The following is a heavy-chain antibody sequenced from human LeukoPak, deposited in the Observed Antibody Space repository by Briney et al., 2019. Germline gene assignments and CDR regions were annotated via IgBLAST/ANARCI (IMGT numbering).Heavy chain of an antibody. J-gene: IGHJ4*02. CDR1: GFTFSSYG. V-gene: IGHV3-33*01. Sequence: HTGGSLRLSCAASGFTFSSYGMHWVRRAPGKGLEWVAVIWYDGSNKYYADSVKGRFTISRDNSKNTPYLQMNSLRAEDTAVYYCARLGTSPDIVATSPLDYWGQGTLVTVSS. D-gene: IGHD5-12*01. CDR2: IWYDGSNK. CDR3: ARLGTSPDIVATSPLDY.